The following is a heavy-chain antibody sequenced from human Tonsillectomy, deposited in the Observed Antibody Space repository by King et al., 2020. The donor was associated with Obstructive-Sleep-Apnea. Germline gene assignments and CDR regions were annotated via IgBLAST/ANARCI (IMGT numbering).Heavy chain of an antibody. Sequence: VQLQESGPGLVKPSQTLSLTCTVSDDSISSSAYYWGWIRQYPGKGLEWIGCISHSGSPYYNPSLNSRVTISMETSRNHFFLKLSSVTAADTAVYYCARSTEYSNYEAYWGQGILVTVSS. CDR3: ARSTEYSNYEAY. CDR1: DDSISSSAYY. V-gene: IGHV4-31*03. D-gene: IGHD4-11*01. J-gene: IGHJ4*02. CDR2: ISHSGSP.